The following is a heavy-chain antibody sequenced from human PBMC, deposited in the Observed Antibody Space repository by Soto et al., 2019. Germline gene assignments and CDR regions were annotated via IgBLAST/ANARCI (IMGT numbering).Heavy chain of an antibody. Sequence: QVQLVESGGGVVQPGRSLRLSCAASGFTFSNYGMHWVRQAPGKGLEWVAVIWYDGSNKYYADSVKGRFTISRDNSKNTLYLQMNSLRAEDTAVYYCARDQGWLRLRRNYYGMDVWGQGTTVTVSS. V-gene: IGHV3-33*01. D-gene: IGHD5-12*01. CDR3: ARDQGWLRLRRNYYGMDV. CDR1: GFTFSNYG. J-gene: IGHJ6*02. CDR2: IWYDGSNK.